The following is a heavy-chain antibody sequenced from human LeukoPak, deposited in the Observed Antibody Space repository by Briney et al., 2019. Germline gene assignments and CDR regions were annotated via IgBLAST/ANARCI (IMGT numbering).Heavy chain of an antibody. CDR1: GGTFSSYA. V-gene: IGHV1-69*04. Sequence: ASVKVSCKASGGTFSSYAISWLRQAPGQGLEWMGRIIPILGIANYAQKFQGRVTITADKSTSTAYMELSSLRSEDTAVYYCARDRGITVAGHFDYWGQGTLVTVSS. D-gene: IGHD6-19*01. J-gene: IGHJ4*02. CDR3: ARDRGITVAGHFDY. CDR2: IIPILGIA.